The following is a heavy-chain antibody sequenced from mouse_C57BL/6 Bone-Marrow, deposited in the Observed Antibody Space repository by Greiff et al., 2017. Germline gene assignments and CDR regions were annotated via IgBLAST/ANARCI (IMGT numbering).Heavy chain of an antibody. CDR3: ARLGYYFFYAMDY. CDR1: GFTFSDYG. D-gene: IGHD2-3*01. V-gene: IGHV5-17*01. J-gene: IGHJ4*01. Sequence: EVKVVESGGGLVKPGGSLKLSCAASGFTFSDYGMHWVRQAPEKGLEWVAYISSGSSTNYYADTVKGRFTISRDNAKNTLFLQMTSLRSDDTAMYYCARLGYYFFYAMDYCGQGTSVTVSS. CDR2: ISSGSSTN.